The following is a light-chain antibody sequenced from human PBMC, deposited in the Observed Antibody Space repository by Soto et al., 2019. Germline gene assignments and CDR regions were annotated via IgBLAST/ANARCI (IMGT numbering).Light chain of an antibody. CDR2: AAS. Sequence: AIRMTQSPSSFSASTGDRVTITCRASQGISSYLAWYQQKPGKAPKLLIYAASTLQSGVPSRFSGSGSGTDFTLTISCLQSDDFATYYCQQYYSYTPTFGQGTKLEIK. CDR3: QQYYSYTPT. J-gene: IGKJ2*01. CDR1: QGISSY. V-gene: IGKV1-8*01.